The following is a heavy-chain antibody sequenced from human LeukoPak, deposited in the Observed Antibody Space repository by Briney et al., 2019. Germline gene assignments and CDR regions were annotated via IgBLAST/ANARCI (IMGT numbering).Heavy chain of an antibody. CDR2: IISDGSSA. D-gene: IGHD3-10*01. Sequence: GGSLRLSCEASGFTFSSYWMHWVRQAPGKGLVWVSRIISDGSSATHADSVKGRFTMSRDNAKNMVYLQMNSLRAEDTAVYYCTRDRRYGGMDVWGQGTTVTVSS. CDR3: TRDRRYGGMDV. CDR1: GFTFSSYW. J-gene: IGHJ6*02. V-gene: IGHV3-74*01.